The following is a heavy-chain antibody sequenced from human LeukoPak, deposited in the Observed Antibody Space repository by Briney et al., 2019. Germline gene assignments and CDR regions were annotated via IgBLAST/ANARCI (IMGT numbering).Heavy chain of an antibody. V-gene: IGHV4-59*01. CDR2: ISYTGST. CDR3: ARHASRTKGAGFDY. D-gene: IGHD6-19*01. J-gene: IGHJ4*02. Sequence: SETLSLTCTVSGGSISSYHWSWIRQPPGKGLEWIGYISYTGSTNHNPSLRSRVTISVDTSKNQFSLKLSSVTAADTAVYYCARHASRTKGAGFDYWGQGTLVTVSS. CDR1: GGSISSYH.